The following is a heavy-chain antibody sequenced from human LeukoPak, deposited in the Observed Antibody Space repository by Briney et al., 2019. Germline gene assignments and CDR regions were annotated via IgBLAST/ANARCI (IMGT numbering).Heavy chain of an antibody. V-gene: IGHV3-7*05. J-gene: IGHJ6*02. Sequence: GGSLRLSCAASGFPISNYWMSWVRQAPGKGLEWVANIKRDASENYYVDSVMGRFTISRDNAKNSLFLQMNGLGGEDTAVYYCARWVTSPHFGLDVWGQGTTVTVSS. D-gene: IGHD2-21*02. CDR1: GFPISNYW. CDR2: IKRDASEN. CDR3: ARWVTSPHFGLDV.